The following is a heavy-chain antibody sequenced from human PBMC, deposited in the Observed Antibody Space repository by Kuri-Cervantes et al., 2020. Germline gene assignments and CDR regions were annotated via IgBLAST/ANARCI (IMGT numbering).Heavy chain of an antibody. CDR3: ARVNVNDALDI. V-gene: IGHV3-21*01. J-gene: IGHJ3*02. D-gene: IGHD1-1*01. Sequence: GGSLRLSCAASGFTFSSYNMNWVRQAPGKGLEWVSSISSSSSYIYYADSVKGRFTISRDNAKNSLYLQMNSLRADDTAVYYCARVNVNDALDIWAQGTMVTVSS. CDR2: ISSSSSYI. CDR1: GFTFSSYN.